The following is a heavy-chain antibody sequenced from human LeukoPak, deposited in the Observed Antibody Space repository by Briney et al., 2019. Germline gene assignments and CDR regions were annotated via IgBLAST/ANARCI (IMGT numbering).Heavy chain of an antibody. V-gene: IGHV3-74*01. CDR3: ARHPGDCYYMDV. CDR1: GFTFSSYW. J-gene: IGHJ6*03. Sequence: GGSLRLSCAASGFTFSSYWMHWVRQAPGKGLVWVSRINSDGSSTSYADSVKGRFTISRDNAKNTLYLQMNRLRAEDTDVYYCARHPGDCYYMDVWGKGTTVTVSS. CDR2: INSDGSST.